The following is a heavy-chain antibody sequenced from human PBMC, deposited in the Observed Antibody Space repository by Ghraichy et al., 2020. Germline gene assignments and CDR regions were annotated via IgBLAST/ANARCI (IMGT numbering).Heavy chain of an antibody. V-gene: IGHV3-48*02. CDR1: GFTFSSYS. Sequence: GGSLRLSCAASGFTFSSYSMNWVRQAPGKGLEWVSYISSSSSTIYYADSVKGRFTISRDNAKNSLYLQMNSLRDEDTAVYYCAREPYGSGSYYPDYWGQGTLVTVYS. CDR3: AREPYGSGSYYPDY. J-gene: IGHJ4*02. D-gene: IGHD3-10*01. CDR2: ISSSSSTI.